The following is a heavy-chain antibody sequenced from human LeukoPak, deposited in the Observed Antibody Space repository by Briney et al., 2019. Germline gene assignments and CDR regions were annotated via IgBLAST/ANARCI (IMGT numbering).Heavy chain of an antibody. CDR1: GYTFTSYG. CDR2: ITAYNDNT. Sequence: ASVRVSCKASGYTFTSYGISWVRQAPGQGLEWMGWITAYNDNTNYAQKLQGRVTMTTDTSTSTAYMELRSLRSDDTVVYYCARALLWFGEPSHIDYWGQGTLVTASS. D-gene: IGHD3-10*01. V-gene: IGHV1-18*01. J-gene: IGHJ4*02. CDR3: ARALLWFGEPSHIDY.